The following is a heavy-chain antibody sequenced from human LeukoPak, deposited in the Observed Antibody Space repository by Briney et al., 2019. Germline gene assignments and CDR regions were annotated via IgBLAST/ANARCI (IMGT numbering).Heavy chain of an antibody. D-gene: IGHD3-9*01. J-gene: IGHJ4*02. CDR1: GYTFTSYG. V-gene: IGHV1-18*01. CDR3: ARTYYDILTGYYLPPDY. Sequence: ASVKASCKASGYTFTSYGISWVRQAPGQGLEWMGWISAYNGNTNYAQKLQGRVTMTTDTSTSTAYMELRSLRSDDTAVYYCARTYYDILTGYYLPPDYWGQGTLVTVSS. CDR2: ISAYNGNT.